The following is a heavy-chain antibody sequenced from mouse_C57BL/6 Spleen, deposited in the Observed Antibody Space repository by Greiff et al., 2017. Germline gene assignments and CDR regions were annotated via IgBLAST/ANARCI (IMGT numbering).Heavy chain of an antibody. V-gene: IGHV1-47*01. J-gene: IGHJ1*03. Sequence: VKLMESGAELVRPGASVKMSCKASGYTFTTYPIEWMKQNHGKSLEWIGNFHPYNDDTKYNEKFKGKATLTVEKSSSTVYLELSRLTSDDSAVYYCATISRGGYFDVWGTGTTVTVSS. CDR3: ATISRGGYFDV. CDR2: FHPYNDDT. CDR1: GYTFTTYP.